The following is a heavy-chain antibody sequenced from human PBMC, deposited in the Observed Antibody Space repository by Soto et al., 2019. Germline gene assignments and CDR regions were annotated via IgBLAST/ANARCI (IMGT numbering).Heavy chain of an antibody. D-gene: IGHD6-19*01. V-gene: IGHV4-59*08. Sequence: QVQLHEPGPGLVKPSETLSLTCTVSDLSTTTFFWKWFRQPPGKGLEWIVIIHSSGTTTSNPSLESRVTISLDTSRSQCSQKRNSVTDAVSAVHYCARGSGWLTDYWGRGSQVTVST. J-gene: IGHJ4*02. CDR2: IHSSGTT. CDR3: ARGSGWLTDY. CDR1: DLSTTTFF.